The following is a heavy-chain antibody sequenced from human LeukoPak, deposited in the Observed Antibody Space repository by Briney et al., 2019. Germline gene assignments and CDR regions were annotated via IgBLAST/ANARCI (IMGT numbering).Heavy chain of an antibody. CDR2: IKQDGSEK. D-gene: IGHD3-3*01. CDR3: ARLGGAYYDFWSGYRDYYYYMDV. J-gene: IGHJ6*03. CDR1: GFTFSNYW. V-gene: IGHV3-7*01. Sequence: GGSLRLSCAASGFTFSNYWMSWVRQAPGKGLEWVANIKQDGSEKYYVDCVKGRFTISRDNAKNSLYLQMNSLRAEDTAVYYCARLGGAYYDFWSGYRDYYYYMDVWGKGTTVTVSS.